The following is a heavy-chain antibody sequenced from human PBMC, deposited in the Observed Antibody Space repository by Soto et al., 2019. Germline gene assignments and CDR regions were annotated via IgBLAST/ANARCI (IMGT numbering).Heavy chain of an antibody. CDR2: INPNSGGT. Sequence: GSSVKGSCKTSGGTFSNYAIIWVRQAPGQGLDWMGWINPNSGGTNYAQKFQGRVTMTRDTSISTANMDLSRLRSHDTAVYYCARTPTLRFLEWLSLQNMAVWGQGTTVTLSS. D-gene: IGHD3-3*01. J-gene: IGHJ6*02. CDR1: GGTFSNYA. CDR3: ARTPTLRFLEWLSLQNMAV. V-gene: IGHV1-2*02.